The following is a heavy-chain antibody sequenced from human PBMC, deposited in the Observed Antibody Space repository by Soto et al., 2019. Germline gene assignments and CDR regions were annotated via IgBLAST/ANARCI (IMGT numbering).Heavy chain of an antibody. V-gene: IGHV4-59*01. CDR3: AKAPRGGVIINTFSAHIES. Sequence: ETLSLTCTVSGGSIISYYWSWIRQPPGKGLEWIGYIYYSGSTNYNASLKSRVTMTRDTSTSTVYMELSSMRSEDTAVYYCAKAPRGGVIINTFSAHIESWGQGTLVTVSS. J-gene: IGHJ4*02. D-gene: IGHD3-16*02. CDR2: IYYSGST. CDR1: GGSIISYY.